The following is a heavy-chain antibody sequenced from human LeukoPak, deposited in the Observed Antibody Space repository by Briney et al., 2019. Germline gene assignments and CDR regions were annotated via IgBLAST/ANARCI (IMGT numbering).Heavy chain of an antibody. Sequence: PPETLSLTCAVYGGSFSGYYWSWIRQPPGKGLEWIGEINHSGSTNYNPSLKSRVTISVDTSKNQFSLKLSSVTAADTAVYYCARARGAVAIDYWGQGTLVTVSS. CDR1: GGSFSGYY. J-gene: IGHJ4*02. V-gene: IGHV4-34*01. D-gene: IGHD6-19*01. CDR2: INHSGST. CDR3: ARARGAVAIDY.